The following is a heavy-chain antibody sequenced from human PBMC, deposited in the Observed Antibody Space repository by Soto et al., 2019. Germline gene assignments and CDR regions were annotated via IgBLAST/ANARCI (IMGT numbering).Heavy chain of an antibody. Sequence: PSETLSLTCAVSGGSFSSNAYSWNWIRLPPGKGLEWVGYIQHSGTTYYNPSLKSRVTISIDTSENQFSLRLSSVTAADTAVYYCARHLPGTVFGQDYWGPGSQVTVSS. J-gene: IGHJ4*02. CDR3: ARHLPGTVFGQDY. CDR1: GGSFSSNAYS. V-gene: IGHV4-30-2*01. CDR2: IQHSGTT. D-gene: IGHD3-3*01.